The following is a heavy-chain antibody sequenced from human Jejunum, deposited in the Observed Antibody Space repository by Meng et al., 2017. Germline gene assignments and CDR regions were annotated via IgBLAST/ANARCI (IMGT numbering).Heavy chain of an antibody. D-gene: IGHD3-22*01. CDR3: ARDYSDSSGYYLYYFDF. Sequence: ESLKISCAASGLSFSSSAMSWVRQAPGKGLEWVSSITLSGVSAYYADSVKGRFTISRDNSKNTLYLQLNSLRAEDTAVYYCARDYSDSSGYYLYYFDFWGRGTLVNVSS. CDR2: ITLSGVSA. J-gene: IGHJ4*02. V-gene: IGHV3-23*01. CDR1: GLSFSSSA.